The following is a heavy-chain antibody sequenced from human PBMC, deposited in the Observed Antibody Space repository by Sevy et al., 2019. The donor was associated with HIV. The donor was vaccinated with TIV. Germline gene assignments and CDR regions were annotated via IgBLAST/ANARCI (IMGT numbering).Heavy chain of an antibody. V-gene: IGHV3-7*01. CDR3: ARDGSSGGLFLKDYYYFGMDV. Sequence: GGSLRLSCAVSGFTFSTYWMSWVRQAPGKGLEWVANIKKDGSEKYYVDSVKGRFTISRDNAKNTLYLQMNSLRAEDTAVYYCARDGSSGGLFLKDYYYFGMDVWGQGTTVTVSS. D-gene: IGHD3-16*01. CDR2: IKKDGSEK. CDR1: GFTFSTYW. J-gene: IGHJ6*02.